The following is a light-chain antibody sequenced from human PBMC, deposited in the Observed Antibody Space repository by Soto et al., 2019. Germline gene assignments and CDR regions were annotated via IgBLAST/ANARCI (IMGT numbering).Light chain of an antibody. J-gene: IGKJ4*01. Sequence: EIVLTQFPATLSLSPGERATLSCSAAQNVGRDLAWYQQKPGQAPRLLIYGASTRATGIPARFTGSGSGTEFTLTISSLQSEDSAVYHCQQYINWPLTFGGGTKVDIK. V-gene: IGKV3D-15*01. CDR1: QNVGRD. CDR3: QQYINWPLT. CDR2: GAS.